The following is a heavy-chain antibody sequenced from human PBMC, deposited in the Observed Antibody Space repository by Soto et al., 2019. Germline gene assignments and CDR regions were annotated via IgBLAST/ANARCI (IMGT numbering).Heavy chain of an antibody. Sequence: GGSLRLSCTASGFTFSNAWMSWVRQAPGKGLGWVGRIKSKTDGGTTDYAAPVKGRFSISRDDSKTTLFLQMKSLKTEDTAVYYCTTGTTTIIRVDYWGQGTLVTSPQ. CDR2: IKSKTDGGTT. D-gene: IGHD3-10*01. V-gene: IGHV3-15*01. CDR1: GFTFSNAW. CDR3: TTGTTTIIRVDY. J-gene: IGHJ4*02.